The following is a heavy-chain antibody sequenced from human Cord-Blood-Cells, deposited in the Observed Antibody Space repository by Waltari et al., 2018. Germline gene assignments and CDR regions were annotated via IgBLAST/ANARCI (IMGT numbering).Heavy chain of an antibody. CDR1: GYTFTSYY. CDR2: INPSGGST. J-gene: IGHJ4*02. V-gene: IGHV1-46*01. D-gene: IGHD3-3*01. CDR3: AICFFGVVYYCAY. Sequence: QVQLVQSGAEVKKPGASVKGSCKASGYTFTSYYMHWVRQAPGQGLERRGIINPSGGSTSYAQKVQGRVTITRVTSTSTGYMELSGRRSEDTAVYYCAICFFGVVYYCAYWGQGTLVTVSS.